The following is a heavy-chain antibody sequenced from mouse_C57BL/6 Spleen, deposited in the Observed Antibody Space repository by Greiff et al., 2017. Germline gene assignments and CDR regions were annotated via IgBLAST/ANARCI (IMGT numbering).Heavy chain of an antibody. CDR1: GYSITSGYY. D-gene: IGHD1-1*01. J-gene: IGHJ1*03. V-gene: IGHV3-6*01. CDR2: ISYDGSN. Sequence: EVQLQQSGPGLVKPSQSLSLTCSVTGYSITSGYYWNWIRQFPGNKLEWMGYISYDGSNNYKPSLKNRISITRNTTKNQFFLKLNSVTTEDTATYYCARDNTTEYFDVWGTGTTVTVSS. CDR3: ARDNTTEYFDV.